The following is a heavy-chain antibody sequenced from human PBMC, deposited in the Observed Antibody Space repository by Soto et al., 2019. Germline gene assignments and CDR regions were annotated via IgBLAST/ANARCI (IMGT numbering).Heavy chain of an antibody. Sequence: ASVKVSCKASGGTFSSYAISWVRQAPGKGLEWMGGFDPEDGETIYAQKFQGRVTMTEDTSTDTAYMELSSLRSEDTAVYYCATGPYYDFWSGYRNYYYYMDVWGKGTTVTVSS. CDR2: FDPEDGET. V-gene: IGHV1-24*01. D-gene: IGHD3-3*01. J-gene: IGHJ6*03. CDR1: GGTFSSYA. CDR3: ATGPYYDFWSGYRNYYYYMDV.